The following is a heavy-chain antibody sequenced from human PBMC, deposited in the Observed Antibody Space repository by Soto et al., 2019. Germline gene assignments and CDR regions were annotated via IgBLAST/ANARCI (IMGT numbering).Heavy chain of an antibody. J-gene: IGHJ3*02. CDR2: IYSGGST. Sequence: PGGSLRLSCAASGFTVSSNYMSWVRQAPGKGLEWVSVIYSGGSTYYADSVKGRFTISRDNSKNTLYLQMNSLRAEDTAVYYCARDPLSITIFGVAPGAFDIWGQGTMVTVSS. V-gene: IGHV3-66*01. D-gene: IGHD3-3*01. CDR3: ARDPLSITIFGVAPGAFDI. CDR1: GFTVSSNY.